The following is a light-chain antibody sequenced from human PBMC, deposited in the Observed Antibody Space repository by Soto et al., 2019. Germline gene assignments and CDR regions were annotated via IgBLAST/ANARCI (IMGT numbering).Light chain of an antibody. Sequence: GDRFTITFRASESISTWLAWYQQKPGKAPKLLIYDVSSLESGVPSRFSGSGSGTDFTLTIRGLQPEDFATYYCQQSYSIWTFGQGTKVDIK. J-gene: IGKJ1*01. CDR3: QQSYSIWT. CDR2: DVS. CDR1: ESISTW. V-gene: IGKV1-5*01.